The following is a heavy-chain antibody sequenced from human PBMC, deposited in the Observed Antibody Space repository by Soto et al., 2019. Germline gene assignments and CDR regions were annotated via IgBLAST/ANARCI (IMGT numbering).Heavy chain of an antibody. J-gene: IGHJ4*02. CDR2: INAGNGNT. CDR3: SRAVAVQAAFGY. V-gene: IGHV1-3*05. Sequence: QVQLVQSGAEEKKPGASVKVSCKASGYTFTGYAMHWVRQAPGQRLKWMGWINAGNGNTKYSQKFQGRVTITRDTSASTAYMALSILRPEDTAVYYWSRAVAVQAAFGYWGQGTLVTVSP. D-gene: IGHD6-19*01. CDR1: GYTFTGYA.